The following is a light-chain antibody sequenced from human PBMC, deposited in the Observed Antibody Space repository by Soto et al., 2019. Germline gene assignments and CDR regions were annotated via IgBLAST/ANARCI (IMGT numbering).Light chain of an antibody. CDR3: QQSYTTPWT. CDR1: QSISNY. V-gene: IGKV1-39*01. CDR2: AAS. J-gene: IGKJ1*01. Sequence: DIQMSQSPSSLSASEGDRVIITCRASQSISNYLKWFQQEPGKAPKLLIYAASTLQSDVPSRFSGSGSGTDFTLTISSLQPEDFATYYCQQSYTTPWTFGQGTRVEVK.